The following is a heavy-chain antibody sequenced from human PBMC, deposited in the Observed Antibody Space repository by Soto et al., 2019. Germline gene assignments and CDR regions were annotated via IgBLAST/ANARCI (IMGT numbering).Heavy chain of an antibody. J-gene: IGHJ4*02. Sequence: ASVKVSCKASGYTFTSYGISWVRQAPGQGLEWMGWISAYNGNTNYAQKLQGRATMTTDTSTSTAYMELRSLRSDDTAVYYCARVPLTYYDSSGYYPPGPFDYWGQGTLVTVSS. CDR2: ISAYNGNT. V-gene: IGHV1-18*01. D-gene: IGHD3-22*01. CDR3: ARVPLTYYDSSGYYPPGPFDY. CDR1: GYTFTSYG.